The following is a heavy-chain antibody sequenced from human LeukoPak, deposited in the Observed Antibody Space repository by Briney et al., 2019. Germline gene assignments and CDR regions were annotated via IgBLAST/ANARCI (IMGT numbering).Heavy chain of an antibody. D-gene: IGHD2-2*01. CDR3: ARVVPAPYSRNWLYP. J-gene: IGHJ5*02. CDR1: GCSISSSSNY. V-gene: IGHV4-39*07. CDR2: IYYSGST. Sequence: PSETLSLTCTVSGCSISSSSNYWGWIRQPPGKGLEWIRSIYYSGSTYYDPSLKSRDTMSVDTSKSQFSLKLSSVTAADTAVYYCARVVPAPYSRNWLYPCGQGTVVIVSS.